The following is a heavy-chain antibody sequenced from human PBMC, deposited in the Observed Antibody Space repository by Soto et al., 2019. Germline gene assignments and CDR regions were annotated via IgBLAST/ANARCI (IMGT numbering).Heavy chain of an antibody. J-gene: IGHJ6*02. CDR1: GDSVSSNSAA. Sequence: QVQLQQSGPGLVKPSQTLSLTCAISGDSVSSNSAAWNWIRQSPSRGLEWLGRTYYRAKWYNDYAVYVKTRITNHPDTYKTQFSLQLESVTPDDTAVYYCTRQRSDSYYYGLDVWVQGTTVTVSS. CDR3: TRQRSDSYYYGLDV. CDR2: TYYRAKWYN. V-gene: IGHV6-1*01.